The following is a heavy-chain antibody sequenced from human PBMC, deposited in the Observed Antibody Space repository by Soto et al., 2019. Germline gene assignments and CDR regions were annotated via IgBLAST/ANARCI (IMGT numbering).Heavy chain of an antibody. J-gene: IGHJ6*03. CDR3: AREGLVGVPAARSEGLPDYDYYMDV. CDR1: GFTFSDYY. Sequence: QVQLVESGGGLVKPGGSLRLSCAASGFTFSDYYMSWIRQAPGKGLEWVSYISSSGSTIYYADSVKGRFTISMENSTNSLYLEMNSLRAEGTAVYYCAREGLVGVPAARSEGLPDYDYYMDVWGKGTTVTVSS. CDR2: ISSSGSTI. V-gene: IGHV3-11*01. D-gene: IGHD2-2*01.